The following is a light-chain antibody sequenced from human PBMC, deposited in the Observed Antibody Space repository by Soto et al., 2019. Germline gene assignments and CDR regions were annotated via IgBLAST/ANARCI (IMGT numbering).Light chain of an antibody. V-gene: IGKV1-27*01. CDR2: AAT. J-gene: IGKJ3*01. Sequence: DIQMTQSPSSLSASVGDRVTITCRASQAISIYLAWYQQKPGKVPALLIYAATTLQSGVPSRFSGSGSGTEFTLTISSLQPEDVATYYCQKYNSAPLTFGPGTKVDIK. CDR1: QAISIY. CDR3: QKYNSAPLT.